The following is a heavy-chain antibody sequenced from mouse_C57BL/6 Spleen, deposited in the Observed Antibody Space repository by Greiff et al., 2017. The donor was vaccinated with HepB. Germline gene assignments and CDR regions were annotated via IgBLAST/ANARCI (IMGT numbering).Heavy chain of an antibody. J-gene: IGHJ3*01. D-gene: IGHD2-3*01. CDR1: GFSLTSYG. CDR3: ARLYDKSAAWFAY. Sequence: VQLQQSGPGLVAPSQRLSIPCAVSGFSLTSYGVHWVRQPPGKGLEWLVVIWSDGSTTYNSALKSRLGISKDNSKSQVFLKMNSLQTDDTAMYYCARLYDKSAAWFAYWGQVTLATVSA. CDR2: IWSDGST. V-gene: IGHV2-6*03.